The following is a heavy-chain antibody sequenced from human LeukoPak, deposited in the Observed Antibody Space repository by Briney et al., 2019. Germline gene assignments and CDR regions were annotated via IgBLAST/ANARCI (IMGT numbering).Heavy chain of an antibody. CDR2: IYYTGNS. Sequence: PSETLSLTCTVSRASISSYYWSWIRQPPGKGLEWIGYIYYTGNSNYNPSLKSRVTMSVDTSENQFSLKLSSVTAADTAVYYCARRHYYGSGRASGNWFDPWGQGTLVTVSS. CDR1: RASISSYY. J-gene: IGHJ5*02. D-gene: IGHD3-10*01. CDR3: ARRHYYGSGRASGNWFDP. V-gene: IGHV4-59*08.